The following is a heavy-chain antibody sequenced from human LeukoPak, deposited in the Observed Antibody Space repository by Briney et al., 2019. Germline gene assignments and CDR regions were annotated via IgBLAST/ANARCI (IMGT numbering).Heavy chain of an antibody. Sequence: GGSLRLSCAASGSTFSNYWMGWVRQAAGEGREWVANTKPDGTAAYYADSVRGRFTTSRDNANNFLYLQMNRLRAEDTAVYYCARDGGLHTNFDYWGQGTLVTVSS. CDR2: TKPDGTAA. D-gene: IGHD2-15*01. V-gene: IGHV3-7*01. CDR3: ARDGGLHTNFDY. CDR1: GSTFSNYW. J-gene: IGHJ4*02.